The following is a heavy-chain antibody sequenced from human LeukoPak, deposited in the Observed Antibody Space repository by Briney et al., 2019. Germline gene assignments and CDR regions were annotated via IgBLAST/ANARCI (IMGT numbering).Heavy chain of an antibody. CDR2: ISYDGSNK. J-gene: IGHJ4*02. Sequence: PGRSLRLSCAASGFTFSSYGMHWVRQAPGKGLEWVAVISYDGSNKYYADSVKGRFTISRDNAKNSLYLQMNSLRAEDTAVYYCARGFYSSGSSFFDYWGQGTLVTVSS. CDR1: GFTFSSYG. CDR3: ARGFYSSGSSFFDY. V-gene: IGHV3-30*03. D-gene: IGHD6-19*01.